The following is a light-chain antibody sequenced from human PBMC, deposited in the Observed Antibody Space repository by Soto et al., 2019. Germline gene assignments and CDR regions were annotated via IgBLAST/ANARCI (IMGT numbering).Light chain of an antibody. CDR1: QSISSNY. Sequence: NVLTQSPGTLSLSPGEGATLSCRASQSISSNYLAWYHQKPGQAPRLLIYGASSRATDIPDRFRGSGSGREFVLNISRLEPEDFGMYYCQQYSSSPRTFGQGTKVEIK. J-gene: IGKJ1*01. CDR3: QQYSSSPRT. V-gene: IGKV3-20*01. CDR2: GAS.